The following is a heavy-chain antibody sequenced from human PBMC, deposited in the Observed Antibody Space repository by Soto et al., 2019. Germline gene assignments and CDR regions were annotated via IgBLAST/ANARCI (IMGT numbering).Heavy chain of an antibody. V-gene: IGHV3-30-3*01. CDR3: ARDPTRWLVRGWFDP. Sequence: QVQLVESGGGVVQPGRSLRLSCAASGFTFSSYAMHWVRQAPGKGLEWVAIISYDGSNKYYADSVKGRFTISRDNSKNTLYLQMNSLRAEDTAVYYCARDPTRWLVRGWFDPWGQGTLVTVSS. CDR2: ISYDGSNK. D-gene: IGHD6-19*01. CDR1: GFTFSSYA. J-gene: IGHJ5*02.